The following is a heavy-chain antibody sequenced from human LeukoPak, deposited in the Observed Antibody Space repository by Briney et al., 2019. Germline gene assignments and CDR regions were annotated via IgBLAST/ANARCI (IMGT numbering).Heavy chain of an antibody. CDR2: INPNSGGT. Sequence: ASVKVSCKASGYTFTGYYMHWVRQAPGKGLEWMGWINPNSGGTNYAQKFQGRVTMTRDTSITTAYMELSRLRSDDTAVYYCVFSSGWYGSVYWGQGTLVTVSS. CDR3: VFSSGWYGSVY. V-gene: IGHV1-2*02. D-gene: IGHD6-19*01. CDR1: GYTFTGYY. J-gene: IGHJ4*02.